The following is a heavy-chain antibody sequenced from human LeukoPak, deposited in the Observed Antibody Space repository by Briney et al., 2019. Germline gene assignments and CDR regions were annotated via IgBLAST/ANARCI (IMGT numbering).Heavy chain of an antibody. J-gene: IGHJ4*02. D-gene: IGHD6-13*01. Sequence: GGYLRLSCAASGFTFSSYAMHWVRQAPGKGLEWVAFIRYDGSNEYYADSVKGRFTISRDNSKNTLYLQMNSLKAEDTAVYCCAKDYSSSWYGFDYWGQGTLVTVSS. CDR3: AKDYSSSWYGFDY. CDR1: GFTFSSYA. V-gene: IGHV3-30*02. CDR2: IRYDGSNE.